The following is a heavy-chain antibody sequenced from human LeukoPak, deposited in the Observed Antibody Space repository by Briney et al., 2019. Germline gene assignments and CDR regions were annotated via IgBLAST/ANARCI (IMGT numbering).Heavy chain of an antibody. V-gene: IGHV3-74*01. CDR1: GFTFSSYD. Sequence: GGSLRLSCAASGFTFSSYDMHWVRQAPGKGLVWVSRINSDGSSTSYADSVKGRFTISRDNAKNTLYLQMNSLRAEDTAVYYCARATRYCSGGSCVYYFDYWGQGTLVTVSS. J-gene: IGHJ4*02. D-gene: IGHD2-15*01. CDR3: ARATRYCSGGSCVYYFDY. CDR2: INSDGSST.